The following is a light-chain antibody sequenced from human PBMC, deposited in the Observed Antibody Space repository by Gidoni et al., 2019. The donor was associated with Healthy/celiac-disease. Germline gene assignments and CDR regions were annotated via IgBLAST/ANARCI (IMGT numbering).Light chain of an antibody. CDR3: QQSYSTLSIT. CDR2: AAS. J-gene: IGKJ5*01. Sequence: DIQMTQSPSSLSASVGDRVTILRASQSISSYLNWYQQKPGKAPKLLIYAASSLQSGVPSRFSGSGSGIDFTLTISSLQPEDFATSYCQQSYSTLSITFGQGTRLEIK. V-gene: IGKV1-39*01. CDR1: QSISSY.